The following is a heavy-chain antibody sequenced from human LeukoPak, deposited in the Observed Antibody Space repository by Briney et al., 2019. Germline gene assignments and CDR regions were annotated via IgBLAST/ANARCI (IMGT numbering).Heavy chain of an antibody. V-gene: IGHV1-18*01. CDR1: GYTFTSYG. CDR3: ARGWSIAARPDGIDY. J-gene: IGHJ4*02. Sequence: ASVKVSCKASGYTFTSYGISWVRQAPGQGLEWMGWISAYNGNTNYAQKLQGRVTMTTDASTSTAYMELRSLRSDDTAVYYCARGWSIAARPDGIDYWGQGTLVTVSS. CDR2: ISAYNGNT. D-gene: IGHD6-6*01.